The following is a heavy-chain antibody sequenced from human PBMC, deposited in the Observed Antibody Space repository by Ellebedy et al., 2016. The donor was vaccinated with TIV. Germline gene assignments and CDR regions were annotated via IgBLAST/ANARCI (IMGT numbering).Heavy chain of an antibody. V-gene: IGHV3-64D*06. J-gene: IGHJ4*02. D-gene: IGHD3-16*01. CDR2: IVSNGDST. Sequence: GESLKISCSASGFTFSSYAMHWVRQAPGKGLEYISAIVSNGDSTYYANSVKGRFTISRDNSKNTLYLQMSSLRAEDTAVYYCVNAWGDWGQGTLVTVSS. CDR1: GFTFSSYA. CDR3: VNAWGD.